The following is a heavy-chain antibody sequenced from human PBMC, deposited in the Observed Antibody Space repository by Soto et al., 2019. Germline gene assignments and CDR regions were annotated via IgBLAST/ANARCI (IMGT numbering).Heavy chain of an antibody. Sequence: PGVSLRLSWAASGFTFSIFGMHWVRQAPGKGLEWVALISYDGSNKYYADSVRGRFTISRDNSENTMSLQMNSLRAEDKAVYYCVKGSTRWLELLPDYWGQGTLVTVSS. J-gene: IGHJ4*02. V-gene: IGHV3-30*18. CDR2: ISYDGSNK. CDR3: VKGSTRWLELLPDY. CDR1: GFTFSIFG. D-gene: IGHD5-12*01.